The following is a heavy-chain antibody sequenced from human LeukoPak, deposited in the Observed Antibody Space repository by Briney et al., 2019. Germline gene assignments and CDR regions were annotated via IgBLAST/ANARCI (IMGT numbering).Heavy chain of an antibody. J-gene: IGHJ4*02. D-gene: IGHD3-16*02. CDR3: ARDRRRLGELSYPFDY. CDR1: GYTFTGYY. V-gene: IGHV1-2*02. CDR2: INPNSGGT. Sequence: GASVKVSCRASGYTFTGYYMHWVRQAPGQGLEWMGWINPNSGGTNYAQKFQGRVTMTRDTSISTAYMELSRLRSDDTAVYYCARDRRRLGELSYPFDYWGQGTLVTASS.